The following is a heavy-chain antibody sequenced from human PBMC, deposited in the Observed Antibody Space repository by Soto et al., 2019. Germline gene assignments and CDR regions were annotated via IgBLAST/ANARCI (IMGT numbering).Heavy chain of an antibody. CDR3: ARQESNEYYYYGMDV. Sequence: QVQLVQSGAEVKKPGSSVKVSCKASGGTFSSYAINWVRQAPGQGLEWMGGIIRIFGTPDYAQRFQGRVTITADESTSTAYMELSSLRSEDTAVYYCARQESNEYYYYGMDVWGQGTTVTVSS. CDR2: IIRIFGTP. CDR1: GGTFSSYA. D-gene: IGHD4-4*01. J-gene: IGHJ6*02. V-gene: IGHV1-69*12.